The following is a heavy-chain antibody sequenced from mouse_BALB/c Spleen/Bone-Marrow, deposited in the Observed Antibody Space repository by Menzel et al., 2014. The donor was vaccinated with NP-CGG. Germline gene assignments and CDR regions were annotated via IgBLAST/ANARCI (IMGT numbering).Heavy chain of an antibody. Sequence: EVQVVESGGGLVQPGGSLKLSCAASGFDFSRYWMSWVRQAPGKGLEWIGEINPDSNTINYTPSLKDKFIISRDNAKNTLYLQMSKVRSEDTALYYCARRGLGRWYFDVWGAGTTVTVSS. V-gene: IGHV4-1*02. J-gene: IGHJ1*01. D-gene: IGHD4-1*01. CDR2: INPDSNTI. CDR1: GFDFSRYW. CDR3: ARRGLGRWYFDV.